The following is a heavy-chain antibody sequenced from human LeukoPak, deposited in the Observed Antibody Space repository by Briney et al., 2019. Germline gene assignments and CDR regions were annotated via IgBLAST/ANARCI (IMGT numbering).Heavy chain of an antibody. D-gene: IGHD3-10*01. J-gene: IGHJ4*02. CDR2: IYPGDSNI. CDR3: ARGYGDYHGSGSCLFDY. Sequence: GESLKISCHASCSIFTSYRIGWVRQMPGKGLEWMGIIYPGDSNIRYSPSFQGQVTISADKSITTAYQQWSSLKASNTAIYYWARGYGDYHGSGSCLFDYWGQGTLVTVSS. V-gene: IGHV5-51*01. CDR1: CSIFTSYR.